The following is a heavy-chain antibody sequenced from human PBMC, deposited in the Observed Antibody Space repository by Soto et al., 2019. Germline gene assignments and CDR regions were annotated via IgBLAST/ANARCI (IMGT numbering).Heavy chain of an antibody. CDR1: GFTFSSYA. D-gene: IGHD6-19*01. CDR3: AKDLGSSGSPLKKEGIDWFDP. J-gene: IGHJ5*02. Sequence: GGSLRLSCAASGFTFSSYAMSWVRQAPGKGLEWVSAISGSGGSTYYVDSVKGRFTISRDNSKNTLYLQMNSLRAEDTAVYYCAKDLGSSGSPLKKEGIDWFDPWGQGTLVTVSS. V-gene: IGHV3-23*01. CDR2: ISGSGGST.